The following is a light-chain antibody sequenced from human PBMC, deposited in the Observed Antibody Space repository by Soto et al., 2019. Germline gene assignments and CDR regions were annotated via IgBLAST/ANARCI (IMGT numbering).Light chain of an antibody. J-gene: IGLJ2*01. CDR3: AAWDDTMGGVV. Sequence: QAVVTQPSSASGTPGQRITISCSGSSSNIGSNSVYWYQQLPGTAPKLLIYSNNQRPSGVPDRFSGSKSGTSTSLAISGLRSEDEAAYYCAAWDDTMGGVVFGGGTKLTVL. CDR2: SNN. CDR1: SSNIGSNS. V-gene: IGLV1-47*02.